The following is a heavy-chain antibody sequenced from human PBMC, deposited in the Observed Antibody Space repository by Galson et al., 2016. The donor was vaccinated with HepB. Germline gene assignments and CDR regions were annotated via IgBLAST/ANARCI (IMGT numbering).Heavy chain of an antibody. Sequence: ETLSPTCPVSGVSVTSHYWSWIRQPPGKGLVGIANVYYSGSTNYNPSLKSRVTISLDTSMNRFSLDLVSVGAAGTAVYFCARGGGSPSGDHEFDYWGQGTLVTVSS. D-gene: IGHD4-17*01. J-gene: IGHJ4*02. CDR1: GVSVTSHY. CDR3: ARGGGSPSGDHEFDY. V-gene: IGHV4-59*02. CDR2: VYYSGST.